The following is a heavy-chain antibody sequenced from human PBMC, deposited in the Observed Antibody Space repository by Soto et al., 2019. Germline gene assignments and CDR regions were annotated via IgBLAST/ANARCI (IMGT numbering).Heavy chain of an antibody. CDR3: ARHGTAMAYYYYYYGMDV. J-gene: IGHJ6*02. D-gene: IGHD5-18*01. V-gene: IGHV3-21*01. CDR1: GFTFSSYS. CDR2: ISSSSSYI. Sequence: KPGGSLRLSCAASGFTFSSYSMNWVRQAPGKGLEWVSSISSSSSYIYYADPVKGRFTISRDNAKNSLYLQMNSLRAEDTAVYYCARHGTAMAYYYYYYGMDVWGQGTTVTVSS.